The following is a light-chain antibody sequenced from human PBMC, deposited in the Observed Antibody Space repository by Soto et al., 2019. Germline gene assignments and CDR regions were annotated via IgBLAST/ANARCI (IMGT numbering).Light chain of an antibody. CDR1: QGIRND. CDR3: LQHSTYPLT. CDR2: AAS. V-gene: IGKV1-17*01. J-gene: IGKJ1*01. Sequence: DIQMTQFPSSLSASVGDRVTITCRASQGIRNDLGWYQQKPGKAPKRLIYAASSLQSGVPSRFSGSGSGTKFPLEISSLQPKVSAIFYCLQHSTYPLTFGKGPKVEIK.